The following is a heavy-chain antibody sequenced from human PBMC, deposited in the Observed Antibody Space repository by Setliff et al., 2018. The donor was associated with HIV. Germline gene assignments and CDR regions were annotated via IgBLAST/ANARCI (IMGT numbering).Heavy chain of an antibody. CDR2: IYYSGST. D-gene: IGHD5-18*01. J-gene: IGHJ5*02. Sequence: SETLSLTCTVSGDSIISYYWSWIRQPPGKGLELIGYIYYSGSTSYNPSLKSRVTVLVDTSKNQFSLKLTSVTAADTAVYYCARQPVDTASFDPWGQGTLVTVSS. CDR1: GDSIISYY. V-gene: IGHV4-59*08. CDR3: ARQPVDTASFDP.